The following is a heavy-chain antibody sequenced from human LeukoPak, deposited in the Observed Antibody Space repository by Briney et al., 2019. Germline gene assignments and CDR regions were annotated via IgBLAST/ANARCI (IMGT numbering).Heavy chain of an antibody. Sequence: ASVKVSCKASGYTFTGYYMHWVRQAPGQGLEWMGRINPNSGGTNYAQKFQGRVTMTRDTSISTAYMELSRLRSDDTAVYYCARVLTYDILTGYYIRSNAFDIWGQGTMVTVSS. D-gene: IGHD3-9*01. CDR2: INPNSGGT. J-gene: IGHJ3*02. CDR3: ARVLTYDILTGYYIRSNAFDI. V-gene: IGHV1-2*06. CDR1: GYTFTGYY.